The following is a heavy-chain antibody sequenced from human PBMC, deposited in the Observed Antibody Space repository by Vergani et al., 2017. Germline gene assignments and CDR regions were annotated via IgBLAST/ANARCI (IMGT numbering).Heavy chain of an antibody. V-gene: IGHV4-34*01. J-gene: IGHJ5*02. D-gene: IGHD3-3*01. CDR1: GGSFSGYY. CDR3: ARSSRFLEWFEAWFDP. CDR2: INHSGST. Sequence: QVQLQQWGAGLLKPSETLSLTCAVYGGSFSGYYWSWIRQPPEKGLEWIGEINHSGSTNYNPSLKSRVTISVDTSKNQFSLKLSSVTAADTAVYYCARSSRFLEWFEAWFDPWGQGTLVTVSS.